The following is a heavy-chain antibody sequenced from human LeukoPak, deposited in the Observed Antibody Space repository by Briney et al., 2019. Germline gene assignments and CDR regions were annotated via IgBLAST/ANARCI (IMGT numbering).Heavy chain of an antibody. D-gene: IGHD4/OR15-4a*01. CDR2: ISGSSSYI. CDR3: VRIPNSANFPNWFDP. Sequence: GESLRLSCAASGFTFSTYTMNWVRQAPGEGLEWVSSISGSSSYIYYADSVKGRFTISRDNAKNSLYLQMNRLRGDDTAVYYCVRIPNSANFPNWFDPWGQGTLVTVSS. J-gene: IGHJ5*02. V-gene: IGHV3-21*06. CDR1: GFTFSTYT.